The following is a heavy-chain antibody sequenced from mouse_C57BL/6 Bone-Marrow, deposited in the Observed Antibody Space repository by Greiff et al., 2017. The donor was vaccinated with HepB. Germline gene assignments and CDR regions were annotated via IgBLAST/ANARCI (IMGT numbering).Heavy chain of an antibody. J-gene: IGHJ1*03. CDR2: ISDGGSYT. CDR1: GFTFSSYA. Sequence: EVQRVESGGGLVKPGGSLKLSCAASGFTFSSYAMSWVRQTPEKRLEWVATISDGGSYTYYPDNVKGRFTISRDNAKNNLYLQMSHLKSEDTAMYYCARDVMITTGRYFDVWGTGTTVTVSS. V-gene: IGHV5-4*01. CDR3: ARDVMITTGRYFDV. D-gene: IGHD2-4*01.